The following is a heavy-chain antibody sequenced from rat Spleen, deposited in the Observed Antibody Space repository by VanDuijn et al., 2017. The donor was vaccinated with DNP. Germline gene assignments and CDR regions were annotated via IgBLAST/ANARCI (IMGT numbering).Heavy chain of an antibody. CDR2: FSPSGGST. J-gene: IGHJ4*01. V-gene: IGHV5-46*01. CDR3: ARISSYVMDA. Sequence: EVQLVESGGGLVQPGRSLKLSCAASGFTFSNFPMAWVRQAPGKGLEWVASFSPSGGSTYFRDSVKGRFTISRDNAKSTLYLQLNSLRSEDTATYYCARISSYVMDAWGQGASVTVSS. D-gene: IGHD1-2*01. CDR1: GFTFSNFP.